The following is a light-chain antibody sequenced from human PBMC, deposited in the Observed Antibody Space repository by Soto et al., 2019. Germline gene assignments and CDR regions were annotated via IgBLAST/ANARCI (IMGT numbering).Light chain of an antibody. Sequence: DIQMTQSPSTLSGSVGDRVTITCRASQTISSWLAWYQQKPGKAPKLLIYGATNLHTGAPSRFSGSGSGTDFTLTISSLQPDDFATYYCQQYSSYWTFGQGTKVDI. CDR1: QTISSW. CDR3: QQYSSYWT. CDR2: GAT. V-gene: IGKV1-5*01. J-gene: IGKJ1*01.